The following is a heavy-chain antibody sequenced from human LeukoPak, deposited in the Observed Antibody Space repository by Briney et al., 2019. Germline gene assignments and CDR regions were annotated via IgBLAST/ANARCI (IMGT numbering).Heavy chain of an antibody. V-gene: IGHV4-31*03. CDR3: ARFTFGNRDY. CDR2: IYYSGTT. Sequence: SETLSLTCTVSGGSISGGTYYWTWMRQDPGKGLEWIGSIYYSGTTYYNPSLKSRVTISVDTSKNQFSLKLSSVTAADTAVYYCARFTFGNRDYWGQGTLVIVSS. CDR1: GGSISGGTYY. J-gene: IGHJ4*02. D-gene: IGHD1/OR15-1a*01.